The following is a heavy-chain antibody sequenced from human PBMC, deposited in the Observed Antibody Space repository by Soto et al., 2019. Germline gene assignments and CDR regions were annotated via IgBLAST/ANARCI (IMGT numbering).Heavy chain of an antibody. CDR3: ARQGYCSGGSCYPSHFDP. Sequence: PGESLKISCKGSGYSFTSYWISWVRQMPGKGLEWMGRIDPSDSYTNYSPSFQGHVTISADKSISTAYLQWSSLKASDTAMYSCARQGYCSGGSCYPSHFDPWGQGTLVTVSS. D-gene: IGHD2-15*01. J-gene: IGHJ5*02. V-gene: IGHV5-10-1*01. CDR2: IDPSDSYT. CDR1: GYSFTSYW.